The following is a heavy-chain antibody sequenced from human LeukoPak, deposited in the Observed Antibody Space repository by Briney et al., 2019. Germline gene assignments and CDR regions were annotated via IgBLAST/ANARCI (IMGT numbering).Heavy chain of an antibody. CDR2: IRSKANSYAT. CDR1: GFTFSGSA. J-gene: IGHJ4*02. Sequence: GGSLRVSCAASGFTFSGSALHWVRQASGKGLEWVGRIRSKANSYATAYAASVKGRFTISRDDSKNTAYLQMNSLKTEDTAVYYCTSRPYGGNSGTLFDYWGQGTLVTVSS. D-gene: IGHD4-23*01. CDR3: TSRPYGGNSGTLFDY. V-gene: IGHV3-73*01.